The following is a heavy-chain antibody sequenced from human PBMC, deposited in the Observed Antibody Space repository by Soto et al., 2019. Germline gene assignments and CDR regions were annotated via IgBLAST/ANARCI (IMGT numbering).Heavy chain of an antibody. Sequence: SETLSLTCTFSVGSISSYYWSCIRHPPGKGLEWIGYIYYSGSTNYNPSLKSRVTISVDTSKNQFSLKLSSVTAADTAVYYCARDGNMVRGVGAGMEVWGQATTVKVSS. V-gene: IGHV4-59*01. CDR2: IYYSGST. D-gene: IGHD3-10*01. CDR1: VGSISSYY. CDR3: ARDGNMVRGVGAGMEV. J-gene: IGHJ6*01.